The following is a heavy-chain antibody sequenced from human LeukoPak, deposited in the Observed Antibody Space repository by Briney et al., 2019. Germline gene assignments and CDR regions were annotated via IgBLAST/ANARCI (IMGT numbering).Heavy chain of an antibody. CDR1: GFTFSNFA. CDR2: IVGSSST. CDR3: ARDSSSAPVYYYGMDV. J-gene: IGHJ6*02. D-gene: IGHD6-19*01. Sequence: GGPLRLSCAASGFTFSNFAMTWVRQAPGKGLEWVSSIVGSSSTYYADSLKGRFTISRDNAKNSLYLQMNSLRAEDTAVYYCARDSSSAPVYYYGMDVWGQGTTVTVSS. V-gene: IGHV3-21*01.